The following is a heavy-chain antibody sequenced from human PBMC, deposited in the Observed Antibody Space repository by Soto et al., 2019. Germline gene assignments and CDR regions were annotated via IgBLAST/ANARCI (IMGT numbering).Heavy chain of an antibody. CDR3: NTDRHDRSRGWYLEY. D-gene: IGHD6-19*01. Sequence: EVQLVESGGGLVKPGGSLRLSCAASGLTFTNAWMNWVRQVPGKGLEWVGRIKSKTNGGTIEYAGSVKDRFTISRDDSKDTLYLQMNSLKTEDTAVYYCNTDRHDRSRGWYLEYWGQRTLVTVSS. V-gene: IGHV3-15*07. CDR2: IKSKTNGGTI. J-gene: IGHJ4*02. CDR1: GLTFTNAW.